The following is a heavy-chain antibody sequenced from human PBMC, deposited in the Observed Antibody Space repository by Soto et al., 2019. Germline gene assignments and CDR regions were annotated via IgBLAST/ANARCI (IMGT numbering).Heavy chain of an antibody. D-gene: IGHD2-2*01. CDR3: ARQDIVVVPAAGENYMDV. V-gene: IGHV1-46*01. Sequence: ASVKGSCTASGYTFTSYYMHWVRQAPGQGLEWMGIINPSGGSTSYAQKFQGRVTMTRNTSISTAYMELSSLRSEDTAVYYCARQDIVVVPAAGENYMDVWGKGTTVTVSS. J-gene: IGHJ6*03. CDR2: INPSGGST. CDR1: GYTFTSYY.